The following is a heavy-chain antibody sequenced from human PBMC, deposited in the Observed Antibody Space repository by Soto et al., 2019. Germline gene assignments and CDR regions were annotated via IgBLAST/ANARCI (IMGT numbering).Heavy chain of an antibody. CDR3: ARDIYYYGSGSYNDY. V-gene: IGHV3-53*01. D-gene: IGHD3-10*01. CDR2: IYSGGST. Sequence: GGSLRLSCAASGFTVSSNYMSWVRQAPGKGLEWVSVIYSGGSTYYADSVKGRFTISRDNSKNTLYLQMNSLRAEDTAVYYCARDIYYYGSGSYNDYWGQGTLVTVSS. J-gene: IGHJ4*02. CDR1: GFTVSSNY.